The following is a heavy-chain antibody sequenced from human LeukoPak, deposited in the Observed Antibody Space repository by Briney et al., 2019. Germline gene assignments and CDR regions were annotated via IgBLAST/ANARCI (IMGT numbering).Heavy chain of an antibody. D-gene: IGHD5-18*01. CDR2: TYYRSKWYN. CDR1: GDSVSSNSAA. V-gene: IGHV6-1*01. Sequence: PSQTLSLTCAISGDSVSSNSAAWNWIRQSPSRGLEWLGRTYYRSKWYNDYAVSVKSRITINPDTSKNQFSLKLSSVTAADTAVYYCARDTYNYGSSAYYFDYWGQGTLVTVSS. J-gene: IGHJ4*02. CDR3: ARDTYNYGSSAYYFDY.